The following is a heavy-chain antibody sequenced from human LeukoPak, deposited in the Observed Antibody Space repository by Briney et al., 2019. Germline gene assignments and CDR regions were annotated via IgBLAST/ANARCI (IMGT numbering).Heavy chain of an antibody. Sequence: GGSLRLSCAASGFTVSSNYMSWVRQAPGKGLEWVSDIYSGGSTYYADSVKGRFTISRDNSKNTLYLQMNSLRAEDTAVYYCARISRSMVDVRGKGTTVTISS. V-gene: IGHV3-53*01. CDR3: ARISRSMVDV. J-gene: IGHJ6*04. CDR1: GFTVSSNY. CDR2: IYSGGST. D-gene: IGHD5-24*01.